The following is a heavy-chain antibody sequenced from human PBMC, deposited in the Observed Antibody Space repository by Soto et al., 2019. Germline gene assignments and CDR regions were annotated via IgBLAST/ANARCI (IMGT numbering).Heavy chain of an antibody. D-gene: IGHD2-15*01. CDR2: ISYDGHNE. J-gene: IGHJ3*01. CDR1: GFTFTTYA. V-gene: IGHV3-30-3*01. Sequence: QVQLVESGGGVVQPGRSLRLSCAASGFTFTTYAIHWVRQAPGKGLEWVAVISYDGHNEDYADSVKGRLTISRDNFKNTLSLQMNSLRPEDTAVYYCAKPESTKQGGFDVWGQGTMVTVSS. CDR3: AKPESTKQGGFDV.